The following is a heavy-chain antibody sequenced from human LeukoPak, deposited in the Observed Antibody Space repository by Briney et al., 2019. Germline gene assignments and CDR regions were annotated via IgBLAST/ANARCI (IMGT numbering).Heavy chain of an antibody. CDR3: ARDHWVVSDYYYYGMDV. V-gene: IGHV3-23*01. CDR2: IGYRGGSI. J-gene: IGHJ6*02. Sequence: GGSLRLSCAASGFTFSNYAMSWVRQAPGKGLEWVSIIGYRGGSIYYAYSVQGRFTISRDNSKNTLYLQMNSLRAEDTAVYYCARDHWVVSDYYYYGMDVWGQGTTVTVSS. D-gene: IGHD5/OR15-5a*01. CDR1: GFTFSNYA.